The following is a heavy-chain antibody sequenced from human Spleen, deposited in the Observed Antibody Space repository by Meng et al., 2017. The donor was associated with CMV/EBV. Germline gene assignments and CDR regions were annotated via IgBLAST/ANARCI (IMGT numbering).Heavy chain of an antibody. CDR1: GGSVTIGHYY. Sequence: GSLRLSCSVSGGSVTIGHYYWSWIRQPPGKGLEWIGEINHSGSTNYNPSLKSRVTISVDTSKNQFSLKLSSVTAADTAVYYCTRLRGVGLMGYFDSWGQGTLVTVSS. CDR3: TRLRGVGLMGYFDS. CDR2: INHSGST. J-gene: IGHJ4*02. V-gene: IGHV4-34*01. D-gene: IGHD3-10*01.